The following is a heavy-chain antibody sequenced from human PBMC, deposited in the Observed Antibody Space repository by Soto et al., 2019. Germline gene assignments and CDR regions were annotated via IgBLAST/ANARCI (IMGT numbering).Heavy chain of an antibody. J-gene: IGHJ5*02. CDR1: GYTFTSYG. V-gene: IGHV1-18*01. CDR2: ISAYNGNT. CDR3: ARDYYGSGTRTNWFDP. Sequence: QVQLVQSGAEVKKPGASVKVSCKASGYTFTSYGISWVRQAPGQGLEWMGWISAYNGNTNYAQKLQGRVTMTTDTYTRTAYMDLRSLRSDATDVYYCARDYYGSGTRTNWFDPWGQGTLVTVSS. D-gene: IGHD3-10*01.